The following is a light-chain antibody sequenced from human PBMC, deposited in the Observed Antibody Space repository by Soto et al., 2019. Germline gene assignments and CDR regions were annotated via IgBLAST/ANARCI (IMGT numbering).Light chain of an antibody. CDR3: QQYGSSPPWT. Sequence: VFTQPPGTLSLSPEALATLSCRAIQSVSSSYLAWDQQKPGQAPSLLIYGASSRATGIPIRFSCSGSGTDFTLTISRLEPEYFAVYYCQQYGSSPPWTFGQGTKVDIK. CDR2: GAS. V-gene: IGKV3-20*01. J-gene: IGKJ1*01. CDR1: QSVSSSY.